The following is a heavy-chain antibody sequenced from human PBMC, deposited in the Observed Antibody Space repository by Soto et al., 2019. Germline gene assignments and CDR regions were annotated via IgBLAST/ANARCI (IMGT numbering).Heavy chain of an antibody. CDR2: ISWNSGSI. J-gene: IGHJ2*01. CDR1: GFTFDDYA. CDR3: AKDNARKADYGDYVWYFDL. Sequence: EVQLVESGGGLVQPGRSLRLSCAASGFTFDDYAMHWVRQAPGKGLEWVSGISWNSGSIGYADSVKGRFTISRDNAKNSLYLQMNSLRAEDTALYYCAKDNARKADYGDYVWYFDLWGRGTLVTVSS. D-gene: IGHD4-17*01. V-gene: IGHV3-9*01.